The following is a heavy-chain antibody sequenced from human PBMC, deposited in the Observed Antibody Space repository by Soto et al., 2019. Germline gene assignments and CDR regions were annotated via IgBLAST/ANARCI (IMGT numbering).Heavy chain of an antibody. V-gene: IGHV1-69*01. CDR2: ITPMFGTT. CDR3: AGEADRRWLQLFDF. J-gene: IGHJ4*02. Sequence: QVQLVQSGAEVKKPGSSVKVSCKASGGTFSTYGVSWVRQAPGQGLEWVGGITPMFGTTKYAQKFQARVTITADESMTTAYMEMRSLRSDDTAVYFCAGEADRRWLQLFDFWGQGTLVTVSS. D-gene: IGHD5-12*01. CDR1: GGTFSTYG.